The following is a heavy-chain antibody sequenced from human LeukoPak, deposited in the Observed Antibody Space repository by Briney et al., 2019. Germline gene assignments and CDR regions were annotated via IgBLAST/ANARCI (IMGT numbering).Heavy chain of an antibody. J-gene: IGHJ4*02. V-gene: IGHV4-31*02. D-gene: IGHD3-22*01. CDR3: ARENRITMIVVVISTTVFDY. CDR1: GGSTSSGGYY. Sequence: SQTLSLTCTVSGGSTSSGGYYWSWIRQHPGKGLEWIGYIFYSGSTYYNPSLKSRVTISVDTSKNQFSLKLSSVTAADTAVYYCARENRITMIVVVISTTVFDYWGQGTLVTVSS. CDR2: IFYSGST.